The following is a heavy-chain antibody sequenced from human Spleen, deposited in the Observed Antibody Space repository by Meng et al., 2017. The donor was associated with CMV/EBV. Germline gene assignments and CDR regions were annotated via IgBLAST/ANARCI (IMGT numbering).Heavy chain of an antibody. CDR2: IYHSGST. Sequence: SETLSLTCTVSGYSISSGYYWGWIPQPPGKGLEWIGSIYHSGSTYYNPSLKSRVTISVDTSKNQFSLKLSSVTAADTAVYYCARDKEGLQDAFDIWGQGTMVTVSS. D-gene: IGHD4-11*01. J-gene: IGHJ3*02. CDR3: ARDKEGLQDAFDI. CDR1: GYSISSGYY. V-gene: IGHV4-38-2*02.